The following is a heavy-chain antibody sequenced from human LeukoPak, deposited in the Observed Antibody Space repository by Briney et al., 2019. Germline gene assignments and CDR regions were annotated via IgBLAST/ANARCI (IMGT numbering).Heavy chain of an antibody. Sequence: PGGSLRLSCAASGFTFSSYAMHWVRQAPGKGLEWVAVISYDGSNKYYADSVKGRFTISRDNSKNTLYLQMNSLRAEDTAVYYCARAVVTMVRGPYDAFDIWGQGTMVTVSS. V-gene: IGHV3-30-3*01. CDR3: ARAVVTMVRGPYDAFDI. CDR2: ISYDGSNK. J-gene: IGHJ3*02. CDR1: GFTFSSYA. D-gene: IGHD3-10*01.